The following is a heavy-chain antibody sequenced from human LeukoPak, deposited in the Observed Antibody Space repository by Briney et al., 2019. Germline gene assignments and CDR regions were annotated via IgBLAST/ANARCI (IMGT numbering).Heavy chain of an antibody. CDR3: ASTSYSIGWYPPDY. CDR2: INSNSGAT. Sequence: ASVKVSCKASGYTFTGYYMHWVRQAPGQGLEWMGWINSNSGATHDAQKFQGRVTMTRDTSISTAYMELSRLRSDDTAVYYCASTSYSIGWYPPDYWGQGTLVTVSS. D-gene: IGHD6-19*01. J-gene: IGHJ4*02. V-gene: IGHV1-2*02. CDR1: GYTFTGYY.